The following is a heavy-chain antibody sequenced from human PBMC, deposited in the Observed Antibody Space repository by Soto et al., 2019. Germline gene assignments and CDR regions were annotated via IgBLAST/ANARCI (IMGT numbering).Heavy chain of an antibody. CDR3: ARDKFYDSSGYYLLDLGAPGIDY. J-gene: IGHJ4*02. V-gene: IGHV3-64*04. Sequence: GGSLRLSCAASGFTFSSYSMHWVRQAPEKGLEYVSSISINGGSTHYADSVKGRFTISRDNSKNKLYLQMNSLRAEDTAVYYCARDKFYDSSGYYLLDLGAPGIDYWGQGTLVTVSS. D-gene: IGHD3-22*01. CDR2: ISINGGST. CDR1: GFTFSSYS.